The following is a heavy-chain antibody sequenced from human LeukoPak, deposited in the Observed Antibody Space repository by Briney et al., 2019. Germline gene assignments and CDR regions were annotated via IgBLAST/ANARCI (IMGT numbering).Heavy chain of an antibody. CDR1: GGSISSGGYY. J-gene: IGHJ5*02. D-gene: IGHD3-3*01. CDR3: ARHDFDSVYYDFWSGYSNWFDP. Sequence: ASETLSLTCAVSGGSISSGGYYWSWIRQPPGKGLEWIGYIYYSGSTNYNPSLKSRVTISVDTSKNQFSLKLSSVTAADTAVYYCARHDFDSVYYDFWSGYSNWFDPWGQGTLVTVSS. V-gene: IGHV4-61*08. CDR2: IYYSGST.